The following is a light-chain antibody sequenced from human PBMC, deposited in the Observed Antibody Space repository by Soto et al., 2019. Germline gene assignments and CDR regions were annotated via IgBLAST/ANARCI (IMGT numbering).Light chain of an antibody. V-gene: IGLV2-14*01. Sequence: QSALTQPTSVSGSPGQSITISCTGTSSDVGGYNYVSWYQQHPGKAPKLMIYDVSNRPSGVSNRFSGPKSGNTASLTISGLQAEDEGEYYCSSYPSTRNRLFGGGTQLTVL. J-gene: IGLJ3*02. CDR1: SSDVGGYNY. CDR3: SSYPSTRNRL. CDR2: DVS.